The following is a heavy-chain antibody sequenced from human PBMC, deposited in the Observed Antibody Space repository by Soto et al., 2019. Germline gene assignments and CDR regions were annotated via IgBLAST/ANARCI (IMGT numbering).Heavy chain of an antibody. V-gene: IGHV1-3*01. CDR3: ARGVAGPLHWFDP. CDR1: GYTFTSYA. Sequence: QVQLVQSGAEVKKPGASVKVSCKASGYTFTSYAMHWVRQAPGQRLEWMGWINAGNVNTKYSQKFQGRVSITRDTSASTAYIELSSLRSEDTAVYYCARGVAGPLHWFDPWGQGNLVTVSS. J-gene: IGHJ5*02. D-gene: IGHD6-19*01. CDR2: INAGNVNT.